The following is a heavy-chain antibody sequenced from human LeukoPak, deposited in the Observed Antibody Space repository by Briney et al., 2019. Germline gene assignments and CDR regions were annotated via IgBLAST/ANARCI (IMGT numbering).Heavy chain of an antibody. CDR3: SRYCSGGSCYLPDAFDI. D-gene: IGHD2-15*01. V-gene: IGHV3-49*03. Sequence: GGSLRLSCATTGFTFGDYAMSWFRQAPGKGREWGGFIKSKAYGGTTEYAASVKGRFTISRDDSKSIAYLQMDSLKTEDTALYYCSRYCSGGSCYLPDAFDIWGQGTMVTVSS. J-gene: IGHJ3*02. CDR1: GFTFGDYA. CDR2: IKSKAYGGTT.